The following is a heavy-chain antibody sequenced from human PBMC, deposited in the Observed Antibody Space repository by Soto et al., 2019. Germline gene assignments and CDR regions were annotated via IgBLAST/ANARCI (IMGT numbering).Heavy chain of an antibody. CDR3: ARDPTTAGYYYGMDV. CDR1: VGTLSSYA. V-gene: IGHV1-69*13. D-gene: IGHD1-1*01. CDR2: IIPIFGTA. J-gene: IGHJ6*02. Sequence: SVKDSYKASVGTLSSYAISGFRHAPGQGLEWLGGIIPIFGTANYAQKFQGRVTITADESTSTAYMELSSLRSEDTAVYYCARDPTTAGYYYGMDVWGQGTTVTVSS.